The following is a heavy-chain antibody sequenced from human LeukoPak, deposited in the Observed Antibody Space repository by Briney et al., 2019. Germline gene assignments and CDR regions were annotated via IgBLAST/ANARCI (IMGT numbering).Heavy chain of an antibody. Sequence: PGGSLRLSCATSGFTFTSYGIHWVRQAPGKGLEWVAVISDDGSNKNYADSVKGRFTISRDNAKNSLYLQMNSLRAEDTAVYYCARDRNDFWSGYYPRYYFDYWGQGTLVTVSS. CDR3: ARDRNDFWSGYYPRYYFDY. V-gene: IGHV3-30*12. CDR1: GFTFTSYG. CDR2: ISDDGSNK. J-gene: IGHJ4*02. D-gene: IGHD3-3*01.